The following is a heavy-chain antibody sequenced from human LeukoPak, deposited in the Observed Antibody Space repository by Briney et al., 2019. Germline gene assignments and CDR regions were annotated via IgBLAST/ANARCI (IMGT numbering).Heavy chain of an antibody. CDR3: ARAVPHFRYGSGSYRDAFDI. V-gene: IGHV4-34*01. D-gene: IGHD3-10*01. CDR1: GGSFSGYY. Sequence: PSETLSLTCAVYGGSFSGYYWSWIRQPPGKGLEWIGEINHSGSTNYNPSLKSRVTISVDTSKNQFSLKLSSVTAADTAVYYCARAVPHFRYGSGSYRDAFDIWGQGTMVTVSS. J-gene: IGHJ3*02. CDR2: INHSGST.